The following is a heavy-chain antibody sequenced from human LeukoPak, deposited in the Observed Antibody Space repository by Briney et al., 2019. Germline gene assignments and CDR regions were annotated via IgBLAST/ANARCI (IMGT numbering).Heavy chain of an antibody. D-gene: IGHD4-17*01. V-gene: IGHV3-21*01. CDR3: ARDPTTQFHDYGDLRYNLFDP. CDR2: ISSSSSYI. CDR1: GFTFSSYS. Sequence: PGGSLRLSCAASGFTFSSYSMNWVRQAPGKGLEWVSSISSSSSYIYYADSVKGRFTISRDNAKNSLYLQMNSLRAEDTAVYYCARDPTTQFHDYGDLRYNLFDPWGQGTLVTVSS. J-gene: IGHJ5*02.